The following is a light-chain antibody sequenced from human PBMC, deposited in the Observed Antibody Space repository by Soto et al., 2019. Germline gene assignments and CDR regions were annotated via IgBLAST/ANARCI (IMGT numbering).Light chain of an antibody. J-gene: IGKJ1*01. V-gene: IGKV1-27*01. CDR2: AAS. CDR1: QGITNY. Sequence: DAQMTQSPSSLSASVGHRVTITCRASQGITNYLAWYQQKPGKAPKLLIYAASTLQSGVPSRFGGSGSGTDFTLTISSLQPEDVATYYCQNYYGAQWTLGQGTKVEI. CDR3: QNYYGAQWT.